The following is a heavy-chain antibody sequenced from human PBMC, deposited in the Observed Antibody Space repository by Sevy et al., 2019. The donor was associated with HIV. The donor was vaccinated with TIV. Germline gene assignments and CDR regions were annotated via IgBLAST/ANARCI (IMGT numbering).Heavy chain of an antibody. CDR2: ISHDGNYK. CDR1: GFTFSNYV. CDR3: ARLFSCGGDCYYLHY. J-gene: IGHJ4*02. V-gene: IGHV3-30-3*01. D-gene: IGHD2-21*02. Sequence: GGSLRLSCAASGFTFSNYVMHWVRQAPGKGLEWVAVISHDGNYKNYADSVKVRFTISRDDFKNTLYLQMSSLRPEDTAVYFCARLFSCGGDCYYLHYWGQGALVTVSS.